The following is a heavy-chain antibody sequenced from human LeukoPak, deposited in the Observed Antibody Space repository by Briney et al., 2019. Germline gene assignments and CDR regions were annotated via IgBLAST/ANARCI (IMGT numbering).Heavy chain of an antibody. Sequence: GGSLRLSCAASGFAFSNYWMHWVRQAPGKGLVWVSRINSDGSSTTYADSVKGRFTISRDNGQNTLYLQMNSLRAEDTAVYYCAREGRGYSYAFEYWGQGTLVTVSS. D-gene: IGHD5-18*01. V-gene: IGHV3-74*01. CDR2: INSDGSST. CDR3: AREGRGYSYAFEY. CDR1: GFAFSNYW. J-gene: IGHJ4*02.